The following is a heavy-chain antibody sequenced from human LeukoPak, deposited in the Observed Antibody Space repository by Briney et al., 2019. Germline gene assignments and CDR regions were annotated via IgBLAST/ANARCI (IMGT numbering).Heavy chain of an antibody. D-gene: IGHD3-3*01. J-gene: IGHJ6*02. CDR3: AKDRAEFWSGFEPQKPMDV. CDR1: GFTFSSYA. V-gene: IGHV3-23*01. Sequence: PGGSLRLSCAASGFTFSSYAMNWVRQAPGKGLEWVSGISGSGDNTYYADSVKGRFTISRDNFKNTLYLQMNSLRAEDTAVYYCAKDRAEFWSGFEPQKPMDVWGQGATVTVSS. CDR2: ISGSGDNT.